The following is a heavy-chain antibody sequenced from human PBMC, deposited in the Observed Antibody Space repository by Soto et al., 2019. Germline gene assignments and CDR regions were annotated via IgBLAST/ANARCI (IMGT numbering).Heavy chain of an antibody. CDR1: GYSFPNYW. J-gene: IGHJ4*01. Sequence: PGESLKISCQGSGYSFPNYWIGWVRQMPGKGLEWMGVIYPDDSHIRYNPSFQGQVTISVDKSISTAYLQWTSLKASDTAMYYCASSYGSASYYEFEVWGQGTLVTVSS. V-gene: IGHV5-51*01. CDR2: IYPDDSHI. CDR3: ASSYGSASYYEFEV. D-gene: IGHD3-10*01.